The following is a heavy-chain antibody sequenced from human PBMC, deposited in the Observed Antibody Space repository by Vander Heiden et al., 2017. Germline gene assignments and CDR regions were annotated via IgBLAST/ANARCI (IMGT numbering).Heavy chain of an antibody. D-gene: IGHD4-17*01. CDR3: AKDSNGDYLDY. V-gene: IGHV3-9*01. CDR2: ISWNSGSI. Sequence: EVQLVASGGGLVQPDRSLRLSCAASGFPFDDSAMLWVRQAPGKGLEWVSGISWNSGSIGYADSVKGRFTISRDNAKKSLYLKMNSLRAEDTALYYCAKDSNGDYLDYWGQGTLVTVSS. CDR1: GFPFDDSA. J-gene: IGHJ4*02.